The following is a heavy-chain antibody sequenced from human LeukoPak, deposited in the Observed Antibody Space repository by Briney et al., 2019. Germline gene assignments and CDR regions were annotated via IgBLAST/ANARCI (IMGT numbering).Heavy chain of an antibody. D-gene: IGHD5-12*01. CDR3: ARGDRYSGYDPRFCFDY. CDR2: INPTGTTT. Sequence: ASVKVSCKASGYTFINNWMHWVRQAPGQGLEWVGLINPTGTTTLYAQKFQGRVTLTRDMSTSTDYMELSSLRSEDTAVYYCARGDRYSGYDPRFCFDYWGQGTLVTVSS. J-gene: IGHJ4*02. CDR1: GYTFINNW. V-gene: IGHV1-46*01.